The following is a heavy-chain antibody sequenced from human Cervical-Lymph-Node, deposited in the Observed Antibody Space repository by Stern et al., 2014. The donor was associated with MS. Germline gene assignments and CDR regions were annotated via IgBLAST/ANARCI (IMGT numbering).Heavy chain of an antibody. D-gene: IGHD3-10*01. CDR2: IVVDRADT. CDR1: GFTFLSSA. Sequence: QLVQSGPEVKRPGTSVRVSCKASGFTFLSSAMQWVRPARGQRLEWIGLIVVDRADTRYAQKFHDGVTMSRDMSTSTVNMELSSLRSEDTAVYYCAAEGEYIRSGIYHYTGMDVWGQGTTVTVSS. V-gene: IGHV1-58*02. CDR3: AAEGEYIRSGIYHYTGMDV. J-gene: IGHJ6*02.